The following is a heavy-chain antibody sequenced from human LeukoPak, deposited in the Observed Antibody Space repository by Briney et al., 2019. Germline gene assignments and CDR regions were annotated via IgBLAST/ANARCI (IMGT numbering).Heavy chain of an antibody. CDR1: GFTFTSYS. CDR2: ISSISGTT. CDR3: AKDPDCTSGVCYTFFDY. J-gene: IGHJ4*02. V-gene: IGHV3-48*01. D-gene: IGHD2-8*01. Sequence: PGGSLRLSCAASGFTFTSYSMNWVRQAPGKGLEWVSYISSISGTTYYTDSVKGPFTISRDNSKNTPYLQMNSLRAEDTAVYYCAKDPDCTSGVCYTFFDYWGQGAMVTVSS.